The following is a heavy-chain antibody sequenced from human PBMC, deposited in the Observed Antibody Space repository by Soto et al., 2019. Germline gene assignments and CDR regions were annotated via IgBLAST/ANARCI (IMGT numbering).Heavy chain of an antibody. V-gene: IGHV4-31*03. J-gene: IGHJ4*02. CDR1: GGSISSGGYY. D-gene: IGHD2-2*01. Sequence: SETLSLTCTVSGGSISSGGYYWSWIRQHPGKGLEWIGYIYYSGSTYYNPSLKSRVTISVDTSKNQFSLKLSSVTAADTAVYYCARAHSFYCSSTSCYPVGFDYWGQGTLVTV. CDR3: ARAHSFYCSSTSCYPVGFDY. CDR2: IYYSGST.